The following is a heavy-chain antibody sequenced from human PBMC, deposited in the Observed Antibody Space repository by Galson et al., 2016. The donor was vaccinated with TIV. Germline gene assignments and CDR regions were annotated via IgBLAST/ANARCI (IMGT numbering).Heavy chain of an antibody. V-gene: IGHV3-30*04. D-gene: IGHD5-24*01. CDR2: ISFDGKRK. CDR3: ARERDGQSLNA. J-gene: IGHJ5*02. Sequence: LRLSCAASGFTFSSYALHWVCQAPGKGLEWLMSISFDGKRKNYADSVKGRFTITRDDSKRTLYLHMKGLAGGDTAVYYCARERDGQSLNAWGQGTLVIVSS. CDR1: GFTFSSYA.